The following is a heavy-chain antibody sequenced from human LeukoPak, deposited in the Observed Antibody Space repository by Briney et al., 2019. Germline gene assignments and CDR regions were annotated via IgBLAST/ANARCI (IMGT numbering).Heavy chain of an antibody. CDR3: AKDPTSYYYDSSVDY. D-gene: IGHD3-22*01. Sequence: GGSLRLSCAASGFTFSSYGMHWVRQAPGKGLEWVAFVRYDGSNKYYADSVKGRFTISRDNSKNTLYLQMNSLRAEDTAVYYCAKDPTSYYYDSSVDYWGQGTLVTVSS. V-gene: IGHV3-30*02. J-gene: IGHJ4*02. CDR1: GFTFSSYG. CDR2: VRYDGSNK.